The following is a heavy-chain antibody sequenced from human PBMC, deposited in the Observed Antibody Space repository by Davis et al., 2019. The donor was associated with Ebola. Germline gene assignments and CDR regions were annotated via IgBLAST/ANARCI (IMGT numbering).Heavy chain of an antibody. Sequence: SETLSLTCTVSGGSIRSYYWSWIRQPPGKGLEWIGYIYYSGSTNYNPSLKSRVTISVDTSKNQFSLKLSSVTAADTAVYYCARQLGIVGQFDYWGQGTLVTVSS. CDR2: IYYSGST. D-gene: IGHD7-27*01. CDR3: ARQLGIVGQFDY. J-gene: IGHJ4*02. CDR1: GGSIRSYY. V-gene: IGHV4-59*01.